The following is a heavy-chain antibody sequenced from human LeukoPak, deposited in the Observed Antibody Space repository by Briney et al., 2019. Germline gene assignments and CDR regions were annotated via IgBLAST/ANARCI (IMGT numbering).Heavy chain of an antibody. D-gene: IGHD5-12*01. CDR2: IGISSGNT. V-gene: IGHV3-11*06. CDR3: ARDHRYAFDN. CDR1: GFTFSNAW. J-gene: IGHJ4*01. Sequence: PGGSLILSCAASGFTFSNAWMSWVRQAPGKGLEWISHIGISSGNTKYADSVKGRFTISRDKARNSLYLQMDSLRVEDTAMYYCARDHRYAFDNWGHGTLVTVSS.